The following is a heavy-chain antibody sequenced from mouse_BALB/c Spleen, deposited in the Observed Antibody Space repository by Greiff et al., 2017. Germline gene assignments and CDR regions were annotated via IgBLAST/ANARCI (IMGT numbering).Heavy chain of an antibody. J-gene: IGHJ2*01. D-gene: IGHD2-3*01. CDR2: IYPGNSDT. V-gene: IGHV1-5*01. CDR3: TRNGYYNYFDY. Sequence: EVQLQQSGTVLARPGASVKMSCKASGYSFTSYWMHWVKQRPGQGLEWIGAIYPGNSDTSYNQKFKGKAKLTAVTSASTAYMELSSLTNEDSAVYYCTRNGYYNYFDYWGQGTTLTVSS. CDR1: GYSFTSYW.